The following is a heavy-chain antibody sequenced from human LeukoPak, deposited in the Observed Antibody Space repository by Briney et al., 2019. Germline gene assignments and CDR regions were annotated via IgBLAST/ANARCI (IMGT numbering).Heavy chain of an antibody. J-gene: IGHJ4*02. D-gene: IGHD1-1*01. CDR3: ARDDGYNWNEDY. CDR2: ISSSSSYI. V-gene: IGHV3-21*04. Sequence: AGGFLRLSCAASGFTFSSYSMNWVRQAPGKGLEWVSSISSSSSYIYYADSVKGRFTISRDNAKNSLYLQMNSLRAEDTAVYYCARDDGYNWNEDYWGQGTLVTVSS. CDR1: GFTFSSYS.